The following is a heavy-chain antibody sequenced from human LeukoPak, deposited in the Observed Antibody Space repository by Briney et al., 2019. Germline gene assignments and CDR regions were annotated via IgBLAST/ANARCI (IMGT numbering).Heavy chain of an antibody. J-gene: IGHJ5*02. CDR1: GYTFTSYD. D-gene: IGHD5-24*01. V-gene: IGHV1-8*01. CDR3: AVRWLQGYWGLNWFDP. CDR2: MNPNSGNT. Sequence: ASVKVSCKASGYTFTSYDINWVRQAARQGLEWMGWMNPNSGNTGYAQKFQGRVTMTRNTSISTAYMELSSLRSEDTAVYYCAVRWLQGYWGLNWFDPWGQGTLVTVSS.